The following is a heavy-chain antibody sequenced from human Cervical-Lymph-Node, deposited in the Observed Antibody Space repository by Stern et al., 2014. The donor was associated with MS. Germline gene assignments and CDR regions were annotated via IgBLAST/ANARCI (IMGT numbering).Heavy chain of an antibody. Sequence: VQLVQSGAEVKKPGASVKVSCKVSGFSLTELFIPWVRQAPGNGLEWMGGFHPEDGETIYAQNFQGRVTLTEDTSTDTAYMELSSLRSEDTAVYYCATDYSSGWSFYFDHWGQGTLVTVSS. V-gene: IGHV1-24*01. CDR3: ATDYSSGWSFYFDH. J-gene: IGHJ4*02. D-gene: IGHD6-19*01. CDR1: GFSLTELF. CDR2: FHPEDGET.